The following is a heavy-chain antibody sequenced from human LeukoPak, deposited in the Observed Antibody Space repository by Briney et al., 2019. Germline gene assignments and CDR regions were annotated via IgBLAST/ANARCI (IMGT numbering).Heavy chain of an antibody. D-gene: IGHD3-9*01. CDR1: GYSISSDYY. CDR2: IYSSGNS. V-gene: IGHV4-38-2*02. J-gene: IGHJ4*02. Sequence: PSETLSLTCTVSGYSISSDYYWGWIRQPPGKGLEWIGRIYSSGNSYYNASLQSRVTMSVDTSKNQFSLRLSSVTAADTAVYYGRRERYFDGSDNSLELGYWGQGTLVTVSS. CDR3: RRERYFDGSDNSLELGY.